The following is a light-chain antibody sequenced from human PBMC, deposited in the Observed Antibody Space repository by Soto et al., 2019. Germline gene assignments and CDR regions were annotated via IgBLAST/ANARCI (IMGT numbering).Light chain of an antibody. J-gene: IGKJ1*01. Sequence: EILLTQSPSTLSLSPGERATLSCRASPSVTNFLAWYQQKPGQAPRLLIYGAFNRATGIPARFSGSGSGTDFTLTISSLQPDDFATYYCQQYNSYWTFGQGTKVDIK. CDR1: PSVTNF. CDR3: QQYNSYWT. CDR2: GAF. V-gene: IGKV3-11*01.